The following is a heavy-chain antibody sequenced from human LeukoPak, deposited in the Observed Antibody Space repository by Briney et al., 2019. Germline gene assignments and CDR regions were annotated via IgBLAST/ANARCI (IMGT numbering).Heavy chain of an antibody. Sequence: SETLSLTSTVSGGSISSGAYYWSWIRQHPGKGLEWIGYIYYSGSTYYNPSLKSRVIISVDTSKNQFSLKLSSVTAADTAVYYCARVLPHRHLRYGYYGRRGYAFDIWGQGTMVTVSS. J-gene: IGHJ3*02. CDR3: ARVLPHRHLRYGYYGRRGYAFDI. CDR2: IYYSGST. D-gene: IGHD4-17*01. V-gene: IGHV4-31*03. CDR1: GGSISSGAYY.